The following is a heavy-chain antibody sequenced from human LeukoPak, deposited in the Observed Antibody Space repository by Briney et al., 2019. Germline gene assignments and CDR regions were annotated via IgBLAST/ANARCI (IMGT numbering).Heavy chain of an antibody. CDR3: ARGHSGYFDWLLSGGWFDP. J-gene: IGHJ5*02. V-gene: IGHV4-34*01. CDR2: INHSGST. Sequence: PSETLSLTCAVYGGSFSGYYWSWIRQPPGKGLEWIGEINHSGSTNYNPSLKSRVTISVDTSKNQFSLKLSSVTAADTAVYYCARGHSGYFDWLLSGGWFDPWGQGTLVTVSS. CDR1: GGSFSGYY. D-gene: IGHD3-9*01.